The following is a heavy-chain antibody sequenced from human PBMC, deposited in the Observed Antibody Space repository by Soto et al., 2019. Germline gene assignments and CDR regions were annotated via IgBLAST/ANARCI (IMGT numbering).Heavy chain of an antibody. J-gene: IGHJ4*02. CDR3: ARAGGQYCTTTSCYTFFDY. V-gene: IGHV3-74*01. CDR2: INSDGSST. D-gene: IGHD2-2*02. Sequence: QPGGSLRLSCAASGFTLSNYWMHWVRQVPGGGPLWVSRINSDGSSTNYADSVKGRFTISRDNAKNTLYLQMDSLRAEDTAVYYCARAGGQYCTTTSCYTFFDYWRQGVLVTVSS. CDR1: GFTLSNYW.